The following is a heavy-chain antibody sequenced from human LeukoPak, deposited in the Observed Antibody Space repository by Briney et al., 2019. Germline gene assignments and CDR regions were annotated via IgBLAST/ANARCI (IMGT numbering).Heavy chain of an antibody. J-gene: IGHJ5*02. CDR3: AREIYGDYGLEWFDP. D-gene: IGHD4-17*01. CDR1: GYTFTSYD. V-gene: IGHV1-8*01. Sequence: ASVKVSCKASGYTFTSYDINWVRQATGQGLEWMGWMNPNSGNTGYAQKFQGRVTMTRDMSTSTVYMELSSLRSEDTAVYYCAREIYGDYGLEWFDPWGQGTLVTVSS. CDR2: MNPNSGNT.